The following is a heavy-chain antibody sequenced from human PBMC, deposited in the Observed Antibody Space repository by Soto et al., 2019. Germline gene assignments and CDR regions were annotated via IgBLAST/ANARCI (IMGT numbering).Heavy chain of an antibody. CDR3: ARYAAEVTTFFDH. CDR2: ISSDGRNK. D-gene: IGHD4-17*01. CDR1: GFMFETFY. Sequence: QVVVVESGGGVVQPGRSLTLSCAASGFMFETFYMHWVRQAPGKGLQWVAVISSDGRNKYYAESVKGRFSISRDNSKNTLYLQLNSLRAEDTAVYYCARYAAEVTTFFDHWGQGTLVTVSS. V-gene: IGHV3-30*04. J-gene: IGHJ4*02.